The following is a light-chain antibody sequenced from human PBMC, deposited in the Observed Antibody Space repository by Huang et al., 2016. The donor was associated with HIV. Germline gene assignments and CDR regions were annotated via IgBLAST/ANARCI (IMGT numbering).Light chain of an antibody. V-gene: IGKV3-11*01. J-gene: IGKJ4*01. CDR3: QQRGSWPLT. CDR1: QSVANH. Sequence: EIVLTQSPATLSLSPGERATLSCRASQSVANHLAWYQQKPGQAPRLLIYDASNRATGSPARFSGSGSGTDFTLTISSLEPEDFAVYYCQQRGSWPLTFGGGTKVDI. CDR2: DAS.